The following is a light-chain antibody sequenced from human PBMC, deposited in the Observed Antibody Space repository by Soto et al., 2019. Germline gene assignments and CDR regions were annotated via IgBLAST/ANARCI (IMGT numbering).Light chain of an antibody. Sequence: EIVLTQSPATLSLSPGERATLSCRASQSVTSYLAWDQQKPGQAPRLLIYDASNRATGIPARFSGRGSGTAFTLTISSLEREDFAVYYCQQRSNWLTFGGGTKVEIK. CDR2: DAS. V-gene: IGKV3-11*01. CDR3: QQRSNWLT. CDR1: QSVTSY. J-gene: IGKJ4*01.